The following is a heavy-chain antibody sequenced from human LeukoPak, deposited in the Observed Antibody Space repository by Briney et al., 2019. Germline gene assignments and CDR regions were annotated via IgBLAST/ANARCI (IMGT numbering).Heavy chain of an antibody. Sequence: SETLSLTCTVSGGSISSGGYYWSCLRQHPGKGLGWIGYIYYSGSTYYNPSLKSRATISVTTSKNQFSLKLSSVTAADTAVDYCARMRYSDGQPRQALEIGGQGTRVTVSS. CDR3: ARMRYSDGQPRQALEI. D-gene: IGHD5-18*01. CDR1: GGSISSGGYY. V-gene: IGHV4-31*03. J-gene: IGHJ3*02. CDR2: IYYSGST.